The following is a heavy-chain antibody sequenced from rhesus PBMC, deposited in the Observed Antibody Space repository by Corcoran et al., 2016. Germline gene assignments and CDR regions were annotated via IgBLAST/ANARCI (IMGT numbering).Heavy chain of an antibody. J-gene: IGHJ4*01. CDR1: GGSVSSSNW. Sequence: QVQLQESGPGLVKPSETLSLTCAVSGGSVSSSNWWSWIRQPPGKRLEWIGYISVSSGSTYYNPSLKSRVTISTDTSKNQFSLKLSSVTAAETAGYYCAYGDWSFHFEYWGQGVLVTVSS. V-gene: IGHV4-65*01. CDR3: AYGDWSFHFEY. CDR2: ISVSSGST. D-gene: IGHD3-22*01.